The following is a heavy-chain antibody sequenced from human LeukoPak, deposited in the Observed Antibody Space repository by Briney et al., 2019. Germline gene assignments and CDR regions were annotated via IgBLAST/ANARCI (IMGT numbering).Heavy chain of an antibody. CDR1: GYTLTELS. J-gene: IGHJ6*03. D-gene: IGHD2-2*01. Sequence: ASVKVSCEVSGYTLTELSMHWVRQAPGKGLEWMGGFDPEDGGTIYAQKFQGRVTMTEDTSTDTAYMELSSLRSEDTAVYYCATSSTSGSYYYYYYMDVWGKGTTVTVSS. CDR2: FDPEDGGT. V-gene: IGHV1-24*01. CDR3: ATSSTSGSYYYYYYMDV.